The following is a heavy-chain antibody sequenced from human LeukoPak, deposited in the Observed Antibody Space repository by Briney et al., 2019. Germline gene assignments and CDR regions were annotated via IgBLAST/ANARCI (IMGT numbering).Heavy chain of an antibody. D-gene: IGHD4-23*01. V-gene: IGHV3-23*01. Sequence: GGSLRLSCAASGFTFSSYAMSWVRQAPGKGLEWVSAISGSGGSTYYADSVKGRFTISRDNSKNTLYLQMNSLRAEDTAVYYCANHGGNSMGKEPFDYWGQGTLVTVSS. J-gene: IGHJ4*02. CDR3: ANHGGNSMGKEPFDY. CDR2: ISGSGGST. CDR1: GFTFSSYA.